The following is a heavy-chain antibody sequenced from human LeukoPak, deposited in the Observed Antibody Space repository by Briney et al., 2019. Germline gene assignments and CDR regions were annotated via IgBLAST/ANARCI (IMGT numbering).Heavy chain of an antibody. CDR2: IKCSGGT. CDR3: ASEYYDMGDNWFDP. V-gene: IGHV4-59*01. CDR1: GGSISSYY. D-gene: IGHD3-9*01. J-gene: IGHJ5*02. Sequence: SETLSLTCAVSGGSISSYYWSWIRQPPGKGLEWVGCIKCSGGTTYNPSLRSRVTISVDTSKNQFSLKLSSVTAADTAVYYCASEYYDMGDNWFDPWGQGTLVTVSS.